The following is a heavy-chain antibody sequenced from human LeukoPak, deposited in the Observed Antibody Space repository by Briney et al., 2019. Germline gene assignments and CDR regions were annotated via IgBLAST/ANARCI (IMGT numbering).Heavy chain of an antibody. CDR2: MKQSGTP. CDR1: GGSFSAFH. CDR3: ASRPFLYGFRTYFDN. V-gene: IGHV4-34*01. J-gene: IGHJ4*02. Sequence: SKTLSLTCAVYGGSFSAFHWNWIRQSPAKGLEWLGEMKQSGTPRYNPSLQSRVTISVDKSKNQFSLNVRSVTAADTAVYYCASRPFLYGFRTYFDNWAQGTLVTVSS. D-gene: IGHD3-10*01.